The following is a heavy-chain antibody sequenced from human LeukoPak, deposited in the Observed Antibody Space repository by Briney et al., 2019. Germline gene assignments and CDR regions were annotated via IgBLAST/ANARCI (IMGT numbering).Heavy chain of an antibody. CDR1: GFTFSSYG. J-gene: IGHJ4*02. V-gene: IGHV3-30*18. CDR2: ISYDGSNK. Sequence: GGSLRLSCAASGFTFSSYGMHWVRQAPGKGLEWVAVISYDGSNKYYADSVKGRFTISRDNSKNTLYLQMNSLRAEDTAVYYCAKGVTMVRGVISRYFDYWGQGTLVTVSS. D-gene: IGHD3-10*01. CDR3: AKGVTMVRGVISRYFDY.